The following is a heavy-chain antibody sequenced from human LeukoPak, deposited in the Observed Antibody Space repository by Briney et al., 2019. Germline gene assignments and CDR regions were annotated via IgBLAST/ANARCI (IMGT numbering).Heavy chain of an antibody. CDR3: ARAELRGSGSYLSGY. CDR1: GYSISSGYY. Sequence: PSETMSLTCTVSGYSISSGYYWGWIRQPPGKGLEWIGSIYHSGSTYYNPSLKSRVTISVDTSKNHFSLKLSSVTAADTAVYYCARAELRGSGSYLSGYWGQGTLVTVSS. V-gene: IGHV4-38-2*02. J-gene: IGHJ4*02. D-gene: IGHD3-10*01. CDR2: IYHSGST.